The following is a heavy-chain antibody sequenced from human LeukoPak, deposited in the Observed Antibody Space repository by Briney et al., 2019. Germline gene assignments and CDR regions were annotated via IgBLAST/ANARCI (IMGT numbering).Heavy chain of an antibody. CDR3: AKSALLGPSAMDV. J-gene: IGHJ6*02. CDR1: GFTFDDCA. V-gene: IGHV3-9*01. D-gene: IGHD3-16*01. CDR2: ISWNSGTI. Sequence: SGGSLRLSCAASGFTFDDCAMHWVRQAPGKGLEWVSGISWNSGTIGYADSVKGRFTISRDNAKNSLYLQMNSLRAEDTAFYYCAKSALLGPSAMDVWGQGTTVTVSS.